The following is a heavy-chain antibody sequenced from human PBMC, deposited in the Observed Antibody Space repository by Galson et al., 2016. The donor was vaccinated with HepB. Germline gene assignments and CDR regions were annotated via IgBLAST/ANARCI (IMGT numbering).Heavy chain of an antibody. J-gene: IGHJ4*02. CDR1: GYTFIGYY. V-gene: IGHV1-2*02. Sequence: SVKVSCKASGYTFIGYYIHWVRQDPGQGLEWMGLINPNSGATNYAQKFQGRVTMTRDTSISTAFMELRRLTSNDTAVYYCARDVAISSSGGAGGDWGQGTLVTVSS. CDR3: ARDVAISSSGGAGGD. D-gene: IGHD6-6*01. CDR2: INPNSGAT.